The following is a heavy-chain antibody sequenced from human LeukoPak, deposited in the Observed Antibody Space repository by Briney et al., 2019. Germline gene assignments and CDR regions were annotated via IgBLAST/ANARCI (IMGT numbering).Heavy chain of an antibody. J-gene: IGHJ4*02. D-gene: IGHD2-8*01. CDR2: ISGTGGYR. Sequence: GGSLRLSCAVSGFTFSGYVMTWVRQAPGKGLEWVAGISGTGGYRYYGDSVKGRFTISRDNPQNELYLQMNSLRAEDTAVYYCRIMVYARELDNWGQGTLVTVSS. V-gene: IGHV3-23*01. CDR1: GFTFSGYV. CDR3: RIMVYARELDN.